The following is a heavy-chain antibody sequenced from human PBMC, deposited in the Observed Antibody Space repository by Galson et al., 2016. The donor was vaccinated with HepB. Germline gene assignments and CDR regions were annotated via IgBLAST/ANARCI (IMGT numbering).Heavy chain of an antibody. CDR3: ARDPGALYNHLGSDVNQYGMDV. J-gene: IGHJ6*02. D-gene: IGHD3-3*02. CDR2: ITGSGGGT. Sequence: SLRLSCAVSGFTFSSYALSWVRQAPGKGLEWVSAITGSGGGTYYADSVKGRLIASRDNSKNTLFRQMNSLSAEDTAVYYCARDPGALYNHLGSDVNQYGMDVWGQGTTVTVSS. V-gene: IGHV3-23*01. CDR1: GFTFSSYA.